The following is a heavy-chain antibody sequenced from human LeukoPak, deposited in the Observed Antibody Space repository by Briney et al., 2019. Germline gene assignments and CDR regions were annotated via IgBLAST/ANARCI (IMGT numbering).Heavy chain of an antibody. CDR3: AREAHCSGGSCWFDP. CDR1: GGSISSYY. J-gene: IGHJ5*02. CDR2: IYYSGST. V-gene: IGHV4-59*01. D-gene: IGHD2-15*01. Sequence: SETLSLTCTVSGGSISSYYWSWTRQPPGKGLGWIGYIYYSGSTNYNPSLKSRVTISVDTSKNQFSLKLSSVTAADTAVYYCAREAHCSGGSCWFDPWGQGTLVTVSS.